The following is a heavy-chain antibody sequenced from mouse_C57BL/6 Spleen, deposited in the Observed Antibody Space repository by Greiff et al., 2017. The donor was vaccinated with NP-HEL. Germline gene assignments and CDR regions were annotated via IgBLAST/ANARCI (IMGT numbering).Heavy chain of an antibody. V-gene: IGHV1-80*01. J-gene: IGHJ2*01. Sequence: QVQLQQSGAELVKPGASVKISCKASGYAFSSYWMNWVKQRPGTGLEWIGQIYPGDGDTNYNGKFKGKATLTADKSSSTAYMQLSSLTSEASAVYFCARWSKLGYYFDYWGQGTTLTVSS. D-gene: IGHD4-1*01. CDR2: IYPGDGDT. CDR1: GYAFSSYW. CDR3: ARWSKLGYYFDY.